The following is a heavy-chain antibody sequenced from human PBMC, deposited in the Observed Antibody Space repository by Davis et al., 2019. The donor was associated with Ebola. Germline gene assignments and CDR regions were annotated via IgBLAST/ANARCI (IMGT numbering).Heavy chain of an antibody. V-gene: IGHV4-39*07. CDR3: ASVLRYYYDSSGYYETYYFDY. CDR1: GGSISSSSYY. D-gene: IGHD3-22*01. J-gene: IGHJ4*02. Sequence: SETLSLTCTVSGGSISSSSYYWGWIRQPPGKGLEWIGSIYYSGSTYYNPSLKSRVTISVDTSKNQFSLKLSSVTAADTAVYYCASVLRYYYDSSGYYETYYFDYWGQGTLVTVSS. CDR2: IYYSGST.